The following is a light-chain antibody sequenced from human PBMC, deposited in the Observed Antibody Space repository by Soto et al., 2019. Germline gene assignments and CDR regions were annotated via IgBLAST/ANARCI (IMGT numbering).Light chain of an antibody. Sequence: EIVLKRSPGTLSFSPCESATLYASASQSVSSSYLAWYQQKPGQAPRLLIYGASSRATGIPDRFSGSGSGTDFTLTISRLEPEDVAVFYCQQYGNSPWTFGQGTKVDI. CDR3: QQYGNSPWT. J-gene: IGKJ1*01. V-gene: IGKV3-20*01. CDR1: QSVSSSY. CDR2: GAS.